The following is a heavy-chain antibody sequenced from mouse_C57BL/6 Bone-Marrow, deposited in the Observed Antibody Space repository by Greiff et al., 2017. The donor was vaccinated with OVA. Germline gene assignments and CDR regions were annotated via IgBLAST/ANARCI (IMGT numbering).Heavy chain of an antibody. Sequence: EVHLVESGGGLVQSGRSLRLSCATSGFTFSDFYMEWVRQAPGKGLEWIAASRNKANDYTTEYSASVKGRFIVSRDTSQSILYLQMDALRAEDTAIYYCARDAPNTYYYAMDYWGQGTSVTVSS. V-gene: IGHV7-1*01. CDR2: SRNKANDYTT. CDR3: ARDAPNTYYYAMDY. CDR1: GFTFSDFY. D-gene: IGHD5-2*01. J-gene: IGHJ4*01.